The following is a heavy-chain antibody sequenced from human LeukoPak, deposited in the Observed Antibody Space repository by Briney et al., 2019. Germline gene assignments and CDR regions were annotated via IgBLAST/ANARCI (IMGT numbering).Heavy chain of an antibody. CDR3: ARVVGFTISYYMDV. V-gene: IGHV3-74*01. J-gene: IGHJ6*03. CDR1: GFTFSSYW. CDR2: INSDGSST. Sequence: GGSLRLSCAASGFTFSSYWMHWVRQAPGKGLVWVSRINSDGSSTSYADSVKGRFTISRDNAKNTRYPQMNSPRAEDTAVYYCARVVGFTISYYMDVWGKGTTVTVSS. D-gene: IGHD3-10*01.